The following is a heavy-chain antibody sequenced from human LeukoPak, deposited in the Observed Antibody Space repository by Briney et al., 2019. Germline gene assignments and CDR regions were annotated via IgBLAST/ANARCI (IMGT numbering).Heavy chain of an antibody. CDR1: GGSISSYY. CDR3: ARDRYYYDSSGYYYAWYFDL. D-gene: IGHD3-22*01. Sequence: PSETLSLTCTVSGGSISSYYWSWIRQPPGKGLEWIGRIHTTGSTNYNPSLKSRVTMSVDTSKDQFSLKLSSVTAADTALYYCARDRYYYDSSGYYYAWYFDLWGRGTLVTVSS. V-gene: IGHV4-4*07. J-gene: IGHJ2*01. CDR2: IHTTGST.